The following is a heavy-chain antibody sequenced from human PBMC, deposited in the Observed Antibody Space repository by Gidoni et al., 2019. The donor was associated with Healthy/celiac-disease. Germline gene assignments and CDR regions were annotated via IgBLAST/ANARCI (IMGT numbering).Heavy chain of an antibody. CDR1: GFTFSSYA. Sequence: EVQLLESGGGFVQPGGSLRLSCAASGFTFSSYAMSWVRQAPGKGLEWVSAISGSGGSTYYADSVKGRFTISRDNSKNTLYLQMNSLRAEDTAVYYCARAPLPADAFDIWGQGTMVTVSS. J-gene: IGHJ3*02. V-gene: IGHV3-23*01. CDR3: ARAPLPADAFDI. CDR2: ISGSGGST.